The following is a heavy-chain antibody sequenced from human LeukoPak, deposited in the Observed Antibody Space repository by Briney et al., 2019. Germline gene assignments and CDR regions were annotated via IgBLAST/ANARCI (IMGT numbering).Heavy chain of an antibody. CDR3: ARGLTHRPVGGY. CDR1: GGSISSSSYY. D-gene: IGHD3-16*01. V-gene: IGHV4-39*07. J-gene: IGHJ4*02. Sequence: SETLSLTCTVSGGSISSSSYYWGWIRQPPGKGLEWIGSIYYSGSTYYNPSLKSRVTISVDTSKNQFSLKLSSVTAADTAVYYCARGLTHRPVGGYWGQGTLVTVSS. CDR2: IYYSGST.